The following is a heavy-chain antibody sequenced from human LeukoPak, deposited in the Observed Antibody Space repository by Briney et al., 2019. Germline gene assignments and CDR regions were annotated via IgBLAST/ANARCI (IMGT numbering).Heavy chain of an antibody. CDR2: IYPGDSDT. Sequence: GESLKISFKGSGXSFTSYCIGWVRQMPGKGLEWMGIIYPGDSDTRYSPSFQGQVTISADKSISTAYLQWSSLKASDTAMYYCARRGPYDILTGYYYDYWGQGTLVTVSS. CDR1: GXSFTSYC. CDR3: ARRGPYDILTGYYYDY. D-gene: IGHD3-9*01. J-gene: IGHJ4*02. V-gene: IGHV5-51*01.